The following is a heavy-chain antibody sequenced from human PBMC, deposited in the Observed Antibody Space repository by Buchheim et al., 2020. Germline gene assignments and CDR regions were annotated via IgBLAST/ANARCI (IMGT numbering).Heavy chain of an antibody. CDR2: IKQDGSEK. D-gene: IGHD4-17*01. CDR3: ARDSYGDYVRTVLDY. J-gene: IGHJ4*02. V-gene: IGHV3-7*01. Sequence: EVQLVESGGALVQPGGSLRLYCAASGFTFSSYWMSWVRQAPGKGLEWGANIKQDGSEKYYVDSVKGLFTISRYNAKNSLYLKMNGLRAEDTAVYHCARDSYGDYVRTVLDYWGQGTL. CDR1: GFTFSSYW.